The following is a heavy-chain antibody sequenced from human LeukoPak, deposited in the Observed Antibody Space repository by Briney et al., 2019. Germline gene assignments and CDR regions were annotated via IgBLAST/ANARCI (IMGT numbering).Heavy chain of an antibody. CDR3: AGDSSNYYDSSGYYYDYYYMDV. J-gene: IGHJ6*03. CDR1: GFTVSSKY. D-gene: IGHD3-22*01. V-gene: IGHV3-53*01. Sequence: GGSLRLSCVVSGFTVSSKYMSWVRQAPGEGLEWVSVIYSVGSTYYADSVKGRFTISRDNSKNTVYLQMNSLRVEDTAVYYCAGDSSNYYDSSGYYYDYYYMDVWAKGTTVTVSS. CDR2: IYSVGST.